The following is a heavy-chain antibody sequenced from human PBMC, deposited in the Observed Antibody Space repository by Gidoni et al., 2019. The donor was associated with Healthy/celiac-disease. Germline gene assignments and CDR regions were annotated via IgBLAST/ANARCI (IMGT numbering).Heavy chain of an antibody. CDR1: GFTFGNAW. D-gene: IGHD3-10*01. CDR2: IKSKTDGGTT. CDR3: TTDRITHNWFDP. Sequence: EVQLVESGGGLVKPGGSLRLSCSASGFTFGNAWVSWVRQAPGKGLEWVGRIKSKTDGGTTDYAAPVKGRFTIARDDSKNTLYLQMNSLKTEDTAVYYCTTDRITHNWFDPWGQGTLVTVSS. J-gene: IGHJ5*02. V-gene: IGHV3-15*01.